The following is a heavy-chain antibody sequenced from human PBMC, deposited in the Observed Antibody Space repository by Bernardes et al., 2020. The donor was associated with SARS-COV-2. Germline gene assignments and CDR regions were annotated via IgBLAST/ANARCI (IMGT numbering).Heavy chain of an antibody. D-gene: IGHD3-3*01. V-gene: IGHV1-69*06. CDR1: GGTFSSYA. CDR3: ARGPIFGVVIKPAYFDY. Sequence: SVKVSCKASGGTFSSYAISWVRQAPGQGLEWMGGIIPIFATTHYAQKFQARVTITADKSTSTAYMELSSLTSEDTAVYYCARGPIFGVVIKPAYFDYWGQGTLVTVSS. CDR2: IIPIFATT. J-gene: IGHJ4*02.